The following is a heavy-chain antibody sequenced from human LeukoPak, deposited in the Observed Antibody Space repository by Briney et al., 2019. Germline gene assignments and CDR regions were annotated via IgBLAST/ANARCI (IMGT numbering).Heavy chain of an antibody. D-gene: IGHD2-15*01. CDR1: GFNFGSYS. Sequence: GGSLRLSCAASGFNFGSYSMTWVRQAPGKGLEWVSVISADSATTFYADSVKGRFTISRDNAKNSLYLQMNSLRAEDTAVYYCARARRGVVVAAFDYWGQGTLVTVSS. CDR2: ISADSATT. V-gene: IGHV3-21*01. J-gene: IGHJ4*02. CDR3: ARARRGVVVAAFDY.